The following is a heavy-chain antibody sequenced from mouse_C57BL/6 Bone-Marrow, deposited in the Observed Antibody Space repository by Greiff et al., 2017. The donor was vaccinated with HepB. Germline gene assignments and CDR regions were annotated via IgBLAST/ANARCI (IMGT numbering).Heavy chain of an antibody. D-gene: IGHD1-1*01. CDR2: INPNYGTT. V-gene: IGHV1-39*01. CDR1: GYSFTDYN. J-gene: IGHJ4*01. Sequence: EVQLQQSGPEPVKPGASVKISCKASGYSFTDYNMNWVKQSNGKSLEWIGVINPNYGTTSYNQKFKGKATLTVDQSSSTAYMQLNSLTSEDSAVYYCANYYGSSLYYAMDYWGQGTSVTVSS. CDR3: ANYYGSSLYYAMDY.